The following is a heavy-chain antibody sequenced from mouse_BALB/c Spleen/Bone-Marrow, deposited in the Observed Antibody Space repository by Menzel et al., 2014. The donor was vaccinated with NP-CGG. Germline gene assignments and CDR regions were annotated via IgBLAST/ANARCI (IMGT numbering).Heavy chain of an antibody. CDR1: GYTFTSYW. J-gene: IGHJ2*01. CDR2: INPSTGYT. V-gene: IGHV1-7*01. D-gene: IGHD4-1*01. Sequence: VQLVESGAELAKPGASVKMSCKASGYTFTSYWMHWVKQRPGQGLEWIGYINPSTGYTEYNQKSKDKATLTADKSSSTAYMQLSSLTSEDSAVYYCARSRTGTYFDYWGQGTTLTVSS. CDR3: ARSRTGTYFDY.